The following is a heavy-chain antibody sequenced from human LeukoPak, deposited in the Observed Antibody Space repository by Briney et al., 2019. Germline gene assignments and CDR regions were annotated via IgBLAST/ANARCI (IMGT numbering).Heavy chain of an antibody. V-gene: IGHV4-34*01. CDR3: ARVSYYYYYMDV. CDR2: INHSGST. Sequence: PSETLSLTCAVYGGSFSGYYWSWIRQPPGKGLEWTGEINHSGSTNYNPSLKSRVTISVDTSKNQFSLKLSSVTAADTAVYYCARVSYYYYYMDVWGKGTTVTVSS. CDR1: GGSFSGYY. J-gene: IGHJ6*03.